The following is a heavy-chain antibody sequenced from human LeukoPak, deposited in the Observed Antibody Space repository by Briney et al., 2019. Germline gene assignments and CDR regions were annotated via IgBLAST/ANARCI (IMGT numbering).Heavy chain of an antibody. J-gene: IGHJ4*02. D-gene: IGHD1-14*01. CDR3: ARAPEYGLYYFDY. CDR1: GGSISSGVYS. CDR2: IYYSGST. Sequence: SQTLSLTCAVSGGSISSGVYSWGWIRQPPGKGLEWIGNIYYSGSTYYDPSLKSRVSISVDTSKNQFSLKLTSVTAADTAVYYCARAPEYGLYYFDYWGQGTLVTVSS. V-gene: IGHV4-39*07.